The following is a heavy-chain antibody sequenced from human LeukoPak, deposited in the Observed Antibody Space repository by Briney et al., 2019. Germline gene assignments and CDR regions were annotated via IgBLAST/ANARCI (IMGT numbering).Heavy chain of an antibody. CDR3: AGTGNVEGRGYNWFDP. V-gene: IGHV3-11*01. D-gene: IGHD3-10*01. CDR1: RFTFSDYC. CDR2: ISSSCRTI. Sequence: GGSLRLSCAASRFTFSDYCMSWLRQAPGMGLEWLAYISSSCRTIDYADSVKGRFTISRDNAKNSLYLQMNSLGAEDTAVYYCAGTGNVEGRGYNWFDPWGQGTLVTISS. J-gene: IGHJ5*02.